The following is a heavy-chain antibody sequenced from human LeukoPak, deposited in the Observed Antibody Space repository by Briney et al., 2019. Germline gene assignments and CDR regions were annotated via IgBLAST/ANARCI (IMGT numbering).Heavy chain of an antibody. CDR1: GFTFSSYG. D-gene: IGHD1-26*01. CDR2: IRYDGSNK. V-gene: IGHV3-30*02. Sequence: GGSLRLSCAASGFTFSSYGMHWVRQAPGKGLEWVAFIRYDGSNKYYADSVKGRFTISRDNSKNTLYLQMNSLRAEDTAVYYCAKGLRKLIVGSTEYYFDYWGQGTLVTVSS. J-gene: IGHJ4*02. CDR3: AKGLRKLIVGSTEYYFDY.